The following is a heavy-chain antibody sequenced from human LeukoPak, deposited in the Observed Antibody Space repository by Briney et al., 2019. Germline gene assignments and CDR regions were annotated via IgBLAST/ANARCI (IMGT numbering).Heavy chain of an antibody. CDR3: ARPYDFWSGYPYYFDY. D-gene: IGHD3-3*01. V-gene: IGHV1-46*01. CDR2: INPSGGNT. CDR1: GYTFTSYY. Sequence: ASVKVSCKASGYTFTSYYMHWVRQAPGQGLEWMGVINPSGGNTNYAQKLQGRVTMTTDTSTSTAYMELRSLRSDDTAVYYCARPYDFWSGYPYYFDYWGQGTLVTVSS. J-gene: IGHJ4*02.